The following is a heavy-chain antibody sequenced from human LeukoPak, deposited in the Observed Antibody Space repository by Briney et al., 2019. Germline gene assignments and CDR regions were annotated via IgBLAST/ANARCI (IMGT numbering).Heavy chain of an antibody. V-gene: IGHV1-2*02. CDR3: AHTTDIVDAFDI. CDR1: GYTFTGYY. D-gene: IGHD5-12*01. CDR2: INPNSGGT. Sequence: ASVKVSCKASGYTFTGYYMHWVRQAPGQGLEWMGWINPNSGGTNYAQKFQGRVTITRDTSISTAYMELSRLRSDDTAVYYCAHTTDIVDAFDIWGQGTMVTVSS. J-gene: IGHJ3*02.